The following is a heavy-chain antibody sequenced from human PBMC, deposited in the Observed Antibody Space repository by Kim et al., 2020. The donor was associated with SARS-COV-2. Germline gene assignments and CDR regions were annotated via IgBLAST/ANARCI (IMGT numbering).Heavy chain of an antibody. D-gene: IGHD6-19*01. V-gene: IGHV3-48*02. J-gene: IGHJ6*02. CDR2: ISSSSSSI. CDR1: GFTFSTYS. CDR3: ARRMRVEVAGTYYYHGMDV. Sequence: GGSLRLSCAASGFTFSTYSMNWVRRAPGKGLEWVSYISSSSSSIYYADSVKGRFTISRENAKTSLYLQMNSLRDEDTAVYYCARRMRVEVAGTYYYHGMDVWGQGTTVTVSS.